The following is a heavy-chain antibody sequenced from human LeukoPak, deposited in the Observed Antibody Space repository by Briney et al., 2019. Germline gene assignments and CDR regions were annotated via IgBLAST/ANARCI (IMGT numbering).Heavy chain of an antibody. J-gene: IGHJ4*02. D-gene: IGHD6-13*01. V-gene: IGHV3-66*01. CDR2: MYSGGST. CDR3: AKDYAAGRPYFFDS. Sequence: SGGSLRLSCAASGFTVSSYYMTWVRQAPGKGLEWVSVMYSGGSTYYAESVKGRVAISRDNSQNTVFLQMNSVRAGDTAVYYCAKDYAAGRPYFFDSWGQGTLVTVSS. CDR1: GFTVSSYY.